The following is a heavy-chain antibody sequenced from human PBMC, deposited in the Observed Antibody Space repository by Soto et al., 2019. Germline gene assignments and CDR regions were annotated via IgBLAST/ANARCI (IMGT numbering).Heavy chain of an antibody. J-gene: IGHJ4*02. Sequence: SVKVSCKASGGTFSSYSISWVLQAPGQGLEWMGGIIPIFGTANYAQKFQGRVTITADESTSTAYMELSSLRSEDTAVYYCARGPPAYYYDSSGYPLDYWGQGTLVTVSS. D-gene: IGHD3-22*01. CDR2: IIPIFGTA. CDR1: GGTFSSYS. V-gene: IGHV1-69*13. CDR3: ARGPPAYYYDSSGYPLDY.